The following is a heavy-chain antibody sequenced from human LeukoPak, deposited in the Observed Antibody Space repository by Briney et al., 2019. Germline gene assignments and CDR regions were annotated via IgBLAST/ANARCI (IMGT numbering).Heavy chain of an antibody. Sequence: SETLSLTCTVSGGSISSYYWSWIRQPPGKGQEWIGYIYYSGSTNYNPSLKSRVTISVDTSKNQFSLKLSSVTAADTAVYYCARSTLIAVAGDYWGQGTLVTVSS. V-gene: IGHV4-59*01. CDR3: ARSTLIAVAGDY. J-gene: IGHJ4*02. D-gene: IGHD6-19*01. CDR2: IYYSGST. CDR1: GGSISSYY.